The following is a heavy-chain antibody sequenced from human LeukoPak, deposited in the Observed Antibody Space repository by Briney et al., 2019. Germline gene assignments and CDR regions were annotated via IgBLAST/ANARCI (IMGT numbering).Heavy chain of an antibody. CDR1: GYSIKSGYS. V-gene: IGHV4-38-2*02. J-gene: IGHJ4*02. D-gene: IGHD3-10*01. CDR2: IYHSGSS. Sequence: SETLSLTCTVSGYSIKSGYSWGWIRPPPGKGLEWIGNIYHSGSSFYMSSLKSRLTISVDTSKNQFSLKLISVTAADTAVYFCAVGTSYYGSEPDYWGQGTLVTVSS. CDR3: AVGTSYYGSEPDY.